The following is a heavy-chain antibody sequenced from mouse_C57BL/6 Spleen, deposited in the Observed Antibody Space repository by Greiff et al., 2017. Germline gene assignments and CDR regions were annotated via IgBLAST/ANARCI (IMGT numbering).Heavy chain of an antibody. J-gene: IGHJ2*01. Sequence: QVQLQQSGPELVKPGASVKISCKASGYAFSSSWMNWVKQRPGKGLEWIGRIYPGDGDTNYNGKFKGKATLTEDKSSSTAYMQLSSLTSEDSAVYFCARHELTGPLFDYWGQGTTLTVSS. CDR1: GYAFSSSW. V-gene: IGHV1-82*01. D-gene: IGHD4-1*01. CDR3: ARHELTGPLFDY. CDR2: IYPGDGDT.